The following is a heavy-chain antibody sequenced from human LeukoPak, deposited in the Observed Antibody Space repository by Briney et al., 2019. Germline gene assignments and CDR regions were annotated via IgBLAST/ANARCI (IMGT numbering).Heavy chain of an antibody. D-gene: IGHD3-10*01. CDR1: GGSIRSSTDY. CDR3: ASSGGELFDWFDP. V-gene: IGHV4-39*07. CDR2: IYYSGST. Sequence: SETLSLTCTVSGGSIRSSTDYWGWIRQPPGKELEWIGSIYYSGSTNYNPSLKSRVTISVDTSKNQFSLKLSSVTAADTAVYYCASSGGELFDWFDPWGQGTLVTVSS. J-gene: IGHJ5*02.